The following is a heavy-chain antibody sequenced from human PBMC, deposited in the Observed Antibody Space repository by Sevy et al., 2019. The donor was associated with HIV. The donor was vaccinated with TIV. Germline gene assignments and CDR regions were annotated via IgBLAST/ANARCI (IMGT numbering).Heavy chain of an antibody. Sequence: SETLSLTRTVSGGSISSGSYYWSWIRQPAGKGLEWIGRIYTSGSTNYNPSLKSRVTMSVDTSKNQFSLKLSSVTAADTAVYYCAREREGDYEDYWGQGTLVTVSS. CDR1: GGSISSGSYY. V-gene: IGHV4-61*02. CDR3: AREREGDYEDY. CDR2: IYTSGST. D-gene: IGHD4-17*01. J-gene: IGHJ4*02.